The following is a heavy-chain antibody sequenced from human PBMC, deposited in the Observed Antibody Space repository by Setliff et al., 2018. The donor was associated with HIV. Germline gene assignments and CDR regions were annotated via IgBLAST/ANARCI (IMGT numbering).Heavy chain of an antibody. CDR3: AIHFDTSGHYRSIDS. V-gene: IGHV3-21*01. J-gene: IGHJ4*02. CDR1: GFIFSRYS. CDR2: ISNSGSFI. Sequence: PGESLKISCAASGFIFSRYSMTWVRQAPGKGLEWVSSISNSGSFIYYADSVKGRFTISRDNAKNSLSLQMSSLRAEDTAVYYCAIHFDTSGHYRSIDSWGQGTLVTVSS. D-gene: IGHD3-22*01.